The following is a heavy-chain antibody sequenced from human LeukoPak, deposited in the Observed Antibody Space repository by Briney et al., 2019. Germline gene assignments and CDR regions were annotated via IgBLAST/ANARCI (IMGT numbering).Heavy chain of an antibody. Sequence: GGSLRHSCAASGFNFRGSAIHWVRQASRKGLEWVGRTRNKAYNYANAYGASVEGRFSISRDDSKTTVYLQMNSLKTEDTAVYYCTALNYVWGTYRPDYWGQGTLVTVSS. CDR2: TRNKAYNYAN. V-gene: IGHV3-73*01. D-gene: IGHD3-16*02. CDR1: GFNFRGSA. CDR3: TALNYVWGTYRPDY. J-gene: IGHJ4*02.